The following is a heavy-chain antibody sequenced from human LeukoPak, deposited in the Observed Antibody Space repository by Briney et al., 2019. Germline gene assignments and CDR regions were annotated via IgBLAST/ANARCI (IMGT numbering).Heavy chain of an antibody. CDR3: ARDQTVMVRGVIRAFAY. CDR2: INPNSGGT. J-gene: IGHJ4*02. D-gene: IGHD3-10*01. CDR1: GYTFTGYY. Sequence: GASVKVSCKASGYTFTGYYMHWVRQAPGQGLEWMGWINPNSGGTNYAQKFQGRVTMTRDTSISTAYMELSRLRSDDTAVYYCARDQTVMVRGVIRAFAYWGQGTLVTVSS. V-gene: IGHV1-2*02.